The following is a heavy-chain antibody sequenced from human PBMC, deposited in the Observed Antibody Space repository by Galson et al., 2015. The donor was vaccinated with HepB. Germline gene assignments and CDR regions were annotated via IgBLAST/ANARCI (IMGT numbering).Heavy chain of an antibody. Sequence: SLRLSCATSGFRFSSYGMHWVRQAPGKGLEWVAVISYDGSSKYYADSVKGRFTISRDNSKDTLYLQMNSLRADDTAVFYCAKEQSRGQFHHWGQGTLVTVSS. CDR1: GFRFSSYG. CDR3: AKEQSRGQFHH. CDR2: ISYDGSSK. J-gene: IGHJ1*01. V-gene: IGHV3-30*18.